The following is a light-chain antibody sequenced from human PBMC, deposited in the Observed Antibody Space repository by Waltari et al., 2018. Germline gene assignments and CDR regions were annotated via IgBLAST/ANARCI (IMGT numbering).Light chain of an antibody. CDR3: MQPLQTPWT. CDR2: LGA. J-gene: IGKJ1*01. CDR1: PSLLHSNGYYY. Sequence: DIVLTQSPLSLPVTPGEPASISCRSSPSLLHSNGYYYLDWYLQKPGQSPQVLIYLGANRASGVPDRFSGSGSGTDFTLKISRVEADDVGVYYCMQPLQTPWTFGQGTKVEIK. V-gene: IGKV2-28*01.